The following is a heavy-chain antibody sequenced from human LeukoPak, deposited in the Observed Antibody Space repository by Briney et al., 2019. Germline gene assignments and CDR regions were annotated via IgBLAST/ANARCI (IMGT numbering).Heavy chain of an antibody. CDR1: GYTFTSYY. D-gene: IGHD2-2*01. J-gene: IGHJ6*03. V-gene: IGHV1-46*01. CDR3: ARDLAAAAMPVYYYYYYMDV. CDR2: INPSGGST. Sequence: GASVKVSCKASGYTFTSYYMHWVRQAPGQGLEWMGIINPSGGSTSYAQKFQGRVTMTRDMSTSTDYMELSSLRSDDTAVYYCARDLAAAAMPVYYYYYYMDVWGKGTTVTVSS.